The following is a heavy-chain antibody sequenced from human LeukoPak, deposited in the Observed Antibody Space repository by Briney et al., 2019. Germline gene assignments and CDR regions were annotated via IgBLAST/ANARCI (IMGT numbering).Heavy chain of an antibody. CDR1: GFPFNSYS. D-gene: IGHD3-22*01. CDR2: IISSSSTI. Sequence: GGSLRLSFAASGFPFNSYSMNWVRQAPGKGLEWVSYIISSSSTIYYADSVKGRFTISRDNAKNSLYLQMNSLRAEDTAVYYCARDQTSYYYDSSGYYPYWYFDLWGRGTLVTVSS. J-gene: IGHJ2*01. V-gene: IGHV3-48*01. CDR3: ARDQTSYYYDSSGYYPYWYFDL.